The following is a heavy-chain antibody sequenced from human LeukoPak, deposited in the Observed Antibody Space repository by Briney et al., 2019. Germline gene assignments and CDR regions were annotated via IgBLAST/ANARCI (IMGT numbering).Heavy chain of an antibody. D-gene: IGHD3-10*01. Sequence: GGSLRLSCAASGFIFNNFVMSWVRHAPGKGLEWVSGISGRGGSTYYADSLKGRFTISRDNSKNTLYLQMNSLRAEDTAVYYCAKDQTMIRGVGFDYWGQGTLVTVSS. CDR2: ISGRGGST. V-gene: IGHV3-23*01. CDR3: AKDQTMIRGVGFDY. J-gene: IGHJ4*02. CDR1: GFIFNNFV.